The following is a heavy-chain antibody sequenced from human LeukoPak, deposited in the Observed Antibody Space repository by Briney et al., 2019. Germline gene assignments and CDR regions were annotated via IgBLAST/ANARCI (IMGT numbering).Heavy chain of an antibody. CDR2: IYSSGST. D-gene: IGHD5-24*01. J-gene: IGHJ4*02. CDR1: GGSISSYY. V-gene: IGHV4-4*07. Sequence: PSETLSLTCTVSGGSISSYYWNWIRQPAGKGLEWIGRIYSSGSTNYNPSLKSRVTMSVDTSKNQFSLKLSSVTAADTAVYYCARGPNYPSPSPFDYWGQGTLVTVSS. CDR3: ARGPNYPSPSPFDY.